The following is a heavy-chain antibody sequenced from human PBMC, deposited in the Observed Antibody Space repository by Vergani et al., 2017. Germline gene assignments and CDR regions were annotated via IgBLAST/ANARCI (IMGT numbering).Heavy chain of an antibody. J-gene: IGHJ4*02. CDR1: GVIFDLYG. CDR2: ISGGGAT. D-gene: IGHD1-1*01. CDR3: AKLLAGTTYGFDS. V-gene: IGHV3-23*01. Sequence: EVLLLESGGGLVQSGGSLRLSCAATGVIFDLYGMGLVRQVPGKGLEWVSSISGGGATYYTDSVKGRFIISRANSKNTLDLQMNHLRADDTAVYYCAKLLAGTTYGFDSWGLGTLVTVSS.